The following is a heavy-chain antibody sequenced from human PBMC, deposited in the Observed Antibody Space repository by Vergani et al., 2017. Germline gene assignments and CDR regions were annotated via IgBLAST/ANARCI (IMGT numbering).Heavy chain of an antibody. CDR2: IDHTGRP. V-gene: IGHV4-34*01. J-gene: IGHJ6*03. Sequence: QVQLQQWGGGLLKPSETLSLTCVVNGGSFTSYHWTWIRQSPGEGLEWVGDIDHTGRPDYNPSLKSRLTMSVDKSRNQFSLTLNSVTATDTAIYFCARVNTETNGHLCYYEYMDVWGEGTAVTVS. CDR1: GGSFTSYH. D-gene: IGHD4-11*01. CDR3: ARVNTETNGHLCYYEYMDV.